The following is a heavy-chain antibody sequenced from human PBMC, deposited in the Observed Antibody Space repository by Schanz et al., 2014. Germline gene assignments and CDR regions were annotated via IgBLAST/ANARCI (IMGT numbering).Heavy chain of an antibody. D-gene: IGHD2-8*02. CDR1: GGTFSTYP. Sequence: QGQLVQSGAEVKKPGASLKVSCKASGGTFSTYPINWLRQAPGQGLEWMGRIIPILGIANYAQKFQGRVTITADTSASTAYMEVRSLTSEDTAVYYCATMWGYCTATACQILEVLDVWGQGTMXTVSS. V-gene: IGHV1-69*09. CDR2: IIPILGIA. CDR3: ATMWGYCTATACQILEVLDV. J-gene: IGHJ3*01.